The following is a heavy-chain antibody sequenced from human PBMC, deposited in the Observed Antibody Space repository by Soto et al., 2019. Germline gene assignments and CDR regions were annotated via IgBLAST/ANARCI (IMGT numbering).Heavy chain of an antibody. J-gene: IGHJ4*02. CDR1: GFTFSTYS. Sequence: GGSLRLSCTASGFTFSTYSMNWVRQGPGKGLEWVSYISSSSNTIYYADSVKGRFSISRDNAKSSLYLQVNSLRDEDTAVYYCARRSSSWYFDYWGQGTLVTVSS. CDR3: ARRSSSWYFDY. CDR2: ISSSSNTI. D-gene: IGHD6-13*01. V-gene: IGHV3-48*02.